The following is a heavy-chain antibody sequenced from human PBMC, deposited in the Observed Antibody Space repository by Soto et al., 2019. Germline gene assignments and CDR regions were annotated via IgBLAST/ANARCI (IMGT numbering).Heavy chain of an antibody. J-gene: IGHJ6*02. Sequence: QVQLVQSGAAVKKPESSVRVSCKASGGTFNNYAITWVRQAPGQGLEWLGGTIPMFGTTNYAEKFQGRVTITADESTNTADMELSSLRSEDTAIYYCTRCGIRYHSIGYYLGIDGMDVWGQGTTVIVSS. CDR3: TRCGIRYHSIGYYLGIDGMDV. V-gene: IGHV1-69*12. D-gene: IGHD3-22*01. CDR1: GGTFNNYA. CDR2: TIPMFGTT.